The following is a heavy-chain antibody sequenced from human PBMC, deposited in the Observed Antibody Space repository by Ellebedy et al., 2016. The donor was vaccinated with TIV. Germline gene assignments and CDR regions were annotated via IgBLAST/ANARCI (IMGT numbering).Heavy chain of an antibody. CDR2: IYYTGST. J-gene: IGHJ4*02. CDR3: ARVRAAAGMAHFDN. CDR1: GGSISSGDYY. V-gene: IGHV4-61*08. Sequence: MPGGSLRLSCTVSGGSISSGDYYWSWIRQPPGKGLNWIGYIYYTGSTNYNPSLKSRVTISVDTSKNQFSLKQRSVTAADTAVYYCARVRAAAGMAHFDNWGQGTLVTVSS. D-gene: IGHD6-13*01.